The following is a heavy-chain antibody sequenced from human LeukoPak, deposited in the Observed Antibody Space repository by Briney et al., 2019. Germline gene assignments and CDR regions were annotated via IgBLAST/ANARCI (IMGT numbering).Heavy chain of an antibody. D-gene: IGHD5-12*01. CDR1: GFIFSNYG. CDR2: IWNDGSKM. CDR3: ARSQGYSKTWHIDY. Sequence: PGRSLRLSCEAAGFIFSNYGSYWVRQAPGKGLEWVAVIWNDGSKMFYAESVEGRFSISRDNSKNTLYLQMNSLRVEDTAVYYCARSQGYSKTWHIDYWGQGTLVTVSS. J-gene: IGHJ4*02. V-gene: IGHV3-33*01.